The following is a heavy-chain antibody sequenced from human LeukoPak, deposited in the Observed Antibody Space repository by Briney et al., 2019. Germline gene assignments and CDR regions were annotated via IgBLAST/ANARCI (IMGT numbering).Heavy chain of an antibody. D-gene: IGHD5-18*01. CDR3: AGARSVNSFYAFDI. CDR1: GGSISSYY. Sequence: SETLSLTCTVSGGSISSYYWSWIRLPPGKGLEWIGYLSKSGNTNYSPSLKSRVTIFGDTSKNQFFLKLSSVTAADTAVYYCAGARSVNSFYAFDIWGQGTLATVSS. CDR2: LSKSGNT. J-gene: IGHJ3*02. V-gene: IGHV4-59*01.